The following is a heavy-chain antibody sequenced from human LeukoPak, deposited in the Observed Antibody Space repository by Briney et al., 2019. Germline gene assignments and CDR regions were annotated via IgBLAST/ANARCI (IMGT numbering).Heavy chain of an antibody. J-gene: IGHJ4*02. V-gene: IGHV3-23*01. Sequence: GGSLRLSCAASGFTFSSYAMNWVRQAPGKGLEWVSGIVGGGGGTYYADSVKGRFTISRDNSKNTLYLQMNSLRAEDTAVYYCARDPHGGPYYYFDYWGQGTLVTVSS. CDR3: ARDPHGGPYYYFDY. CDR2: IVGGGGGT. D-gene: IGHD3-16*01. CDR1: GFTFSSYA.